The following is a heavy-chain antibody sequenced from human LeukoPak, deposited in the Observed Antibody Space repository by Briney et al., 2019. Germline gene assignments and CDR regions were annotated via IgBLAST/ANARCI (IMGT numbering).Heavy chain of an antibody. V-gene: IGHV1-2*02. D-gene: IGHD2-2*01. CDR3: ATGYCSSTSCYHNDAFAI. J-gene: IGHJ3*02. Sequence: ASVKVSCKASGYTFTSYYMHWVRQAPGQGLEWMGWINPNSGGTNYTQKFQGRVTMTRDTSISTAYMELSRLRSDDTAVYYCATGYCSSTSCYHNDAFAIWGQGTMVTVSS. CDR1: GYTFTSYY. CDR2: INPNSGGT.